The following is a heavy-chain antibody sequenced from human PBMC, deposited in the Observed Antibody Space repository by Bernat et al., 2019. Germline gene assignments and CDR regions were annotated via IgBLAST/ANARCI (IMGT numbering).Heavy chain of an antibody. D-gene: IGHD2-2*01. J-gene: IGHJ2*01. CDR1: GFTFSSYW. Sequence: VQLVESGGGVVQPGRSLRLSCAASGFTFSSYWMSWVRQAPGKGLEWVANIKQDGSEKYYVDSVKGRFTISRDNAKNSLYLQMNSLRAEDTAVYYCARDGVLGCSSTSCSNWYFDLWGRGTLVTVSS. CDR3: ARDGVLGCSSTSCSNWYFDL. V-gene: IGHV3-7*03. CDR2: IKQDGSEK.